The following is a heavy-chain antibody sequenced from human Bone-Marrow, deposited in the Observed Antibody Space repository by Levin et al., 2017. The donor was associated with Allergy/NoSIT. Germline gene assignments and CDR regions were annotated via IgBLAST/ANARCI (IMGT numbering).Heavy chain of an antibody. CDR2: IKKDGSEK. CDR3: TRDRTATMDDDAFDI. V-gene: IGHV3-7*01. CDR1: GFTLSSYW. D-gene: IGHD1-7*01. Sequence: GESLKISCAASGFTLSSYWMAWVRQAPGKGLEWVANIKKDGSEKYYVDSLKGRFTISRDNAKNSLYLQMSSLRAEDTALYFCTRDRTATMDDDAFDIWGRGTMVTVSS. J-gene: IGHJ3*02.